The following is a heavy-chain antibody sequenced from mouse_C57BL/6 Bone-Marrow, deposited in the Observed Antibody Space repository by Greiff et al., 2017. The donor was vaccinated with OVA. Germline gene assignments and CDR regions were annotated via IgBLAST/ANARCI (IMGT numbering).Heavy chain of an antibody. CDR1: GYTFTDYE. J-gene: IGHJ3*01. D-gene: IGHD2-2*01. CDR3: TRQYYGYDETWFAY. CDR2: IDPETGGT. Sequence: QVQLKESGAELVRPGASVTLSCKASGYTFTDYEMHWVKQTPVHGLEWIGAIDPETGGTAYNQKFKGKAILTADKSSSTAYMELRSLTSEDSAVYYCTRQYYGYDETWFAYWGQGTLVTVSA. V-gene: IGHV1-15*01.